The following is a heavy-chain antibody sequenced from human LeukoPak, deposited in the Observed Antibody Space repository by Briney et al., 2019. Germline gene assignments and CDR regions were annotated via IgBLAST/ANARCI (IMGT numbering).Heavy chain of an antibody. CDR1: GGSISSYY. V-gene: IGHV4-59*01. Sequence: SETLSLTCTVSGGSISSYYWSWIRQPPGKGLEWIGYIYYGGSTNYNPSLKSRVTISVDTSKNQFSLKLSSVTAADTAVYYCARTRGDSSSWGLYYFDYWGQGTLVTVSS. CDR3: ARTRGDSSSWGLYYFDY. J-gene: IGHJ4*02. D-gene: IGHD6-13*01. CDR2: IYYGGST.